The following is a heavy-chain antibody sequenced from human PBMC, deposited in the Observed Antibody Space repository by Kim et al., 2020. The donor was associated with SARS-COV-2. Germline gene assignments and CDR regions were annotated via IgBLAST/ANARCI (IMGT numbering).Heavy chain of an antibody. D-gene: IGHD3-3*01. CDR3: ARAAYYEEASCLHDAFDI. V-gene: IGHV1-69*13. J-gene: IGHJ3*02. CDR1: GDIFNNYA. CDR2: ILPILGTA. Sequence: SVKVSCQASGDIFNNYAITWVRQAPGQGLEWMGGILPILGTANYAQHFQDRVTITADGSTNTVYMDLSSLKSEDTALYYCARAAYYEEASCLHDAFDIWGKGTMVTVSS.